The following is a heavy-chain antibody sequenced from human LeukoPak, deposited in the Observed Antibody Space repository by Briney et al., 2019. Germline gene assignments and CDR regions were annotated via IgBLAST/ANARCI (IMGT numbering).Heavy chain of an antibody. V-gene: IGHV3-21*01. J-gene: IGHJ4*02. Sequence: PGGSLRLSCAASGFTFRSYTMNWVRQAPGKGLDWVSSISSSSSYIYYADSMKGRFTISRDNAKNSLYLQMNSLRAEDTAVYYCARDRVVAPYYFDYWGQGTLVTVSS. CDR3: ARDRVVAPYYFDY. CDR2: ISSSSSYI. CDR1: GFTFRSYT. D-gene: IGHD5-12*01.